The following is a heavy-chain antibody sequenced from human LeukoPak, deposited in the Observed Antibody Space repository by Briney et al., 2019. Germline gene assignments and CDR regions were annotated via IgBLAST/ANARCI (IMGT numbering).Heavy chain of an antibody. CDR2: ISSSRSYI. D-gene: IGHD3-22*01. CDR3: ARDYYYDSSGYLATFDY. V-gene: IGHV3-21*01. J-gene: IGHJ4*02. Sequence: GGSLRLSCVASGFTFSSYSMNWVRQAPGKGLEWVSSISSSRSYIYYADSVKGRFTISRDNAKNSMYLQMNSLRAEDTAVYYCARDYYYDSSGYLATFDYWGQGTLVTVSS. CDR1: GFTFSSYS.